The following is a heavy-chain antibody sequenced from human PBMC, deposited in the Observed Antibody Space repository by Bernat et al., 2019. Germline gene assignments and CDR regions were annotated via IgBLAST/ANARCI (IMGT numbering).Heavy chain of an antibody. CDR2: IYHSGST. V-gene: IGHV4-30-2*01. CDR1: GGSISSGGYS. D-gene: IGHD3-22*01. J-gene: IGHJ4*02. Sequence: QLQLQESGSGLVKPSQTLSLTCAVSGGSISSGGYSWSWIRQPPGKGLEWIGYIYHSGSTYYNPSLKSRVTISVDRSKNQFSLKLSSVTAADTAVYYCARVDYDSSGYYFDYWGQGTLVTVSS. CDR3: ARVDYDSSGYYFDY.